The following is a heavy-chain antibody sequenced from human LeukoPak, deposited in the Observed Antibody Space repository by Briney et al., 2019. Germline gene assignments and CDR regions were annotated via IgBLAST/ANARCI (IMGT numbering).Heavy chain of an antibody. Sequence: PGGSLRLSCAASGFTFSSYRINCVRQAPGKGLGWLSYISSSSRTISYADSLKGRFTVSRDNAKNSLDLQMNSLRVEDTAVYYCARVGTSGWTSDYWGQGTLVTVSS. J-gene: IGHJ4*02. D-gene: IGHD6-19*01. CDR3: ARVGTSGWTSDY. CDR1: GFTFSSYR. CDR2: ISSSSRTI. V-gene: IGHV3-48*04.